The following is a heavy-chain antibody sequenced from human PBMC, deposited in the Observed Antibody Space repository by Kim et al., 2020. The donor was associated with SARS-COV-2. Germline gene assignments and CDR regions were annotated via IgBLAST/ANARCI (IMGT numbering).Heavy chain of an antibody. CDR2: IWYDGSNK. CDR1: GFTFSSYG. Sequence: GGSLRLSCAASGFTFSSYGMHWVRQAPGKGLEWVAVIWYDGSNKYYADSVKGRFTISRDNSKNTLYLQMNSLRAEDTAVYYCARVLGPAAIPSYGVVDYWGQGTLVTVSS. J-gene: IGHJ4*02. V-gene: IGHV3-33*01. D-gene: IGHD2-2*02. CDR3: ARVLGPAAIPSYGVVDY.